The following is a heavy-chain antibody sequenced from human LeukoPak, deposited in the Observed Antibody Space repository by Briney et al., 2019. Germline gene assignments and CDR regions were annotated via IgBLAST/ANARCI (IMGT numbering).Heavy chain of an antibody. Sequence: ASVKVSCKASGYTFTSYGISWVRQAPGQGLEWMGWISAYNGNTNYAQKLQGRVTMTTDTSTSTAYMELRSLRSDDTAVYYCARDEDPVIAAAGPPYFDYWGQGALVTVSS. CDR2: ISAYNGNT. CDR1: GYTFTSYG. J-gene: IGHJ4*02. V-gene: IGHV1-18*01. CDR3: ARDEDPVIAAAGPPYFDY. D-gene: IGHD6-13*01.